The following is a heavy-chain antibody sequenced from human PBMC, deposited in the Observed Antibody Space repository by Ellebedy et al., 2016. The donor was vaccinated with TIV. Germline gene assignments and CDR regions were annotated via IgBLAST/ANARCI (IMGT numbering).Heavy chain of an antibody. CDR3: ARYVMKVVTAAPLGY. CDR1: GYTFTGYY. J-gene: IGHJ4*02. Sequence: AASVNVSCKASGYTFTGYYIHWVRQAPGQGLEWMGWLNVASTDTNYAQRFRDRVTMTRDTSISTAYMDLSRLTSDDTAVYYCARYVMKVVTAAPLGYWGQGTLVTVSS. D-gene: IGHD3-22*01. V-gene: IGHV1-2*02. CDR2: LNVASTDT.